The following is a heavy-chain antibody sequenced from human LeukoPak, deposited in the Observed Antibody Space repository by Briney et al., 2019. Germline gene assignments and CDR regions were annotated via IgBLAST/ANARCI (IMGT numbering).Heavy chain of an antibody. CDR3: AKESGKFDY. Sequence: GGSLKLSCAASGFTFSSYAVHWVRQAPGQGLELVAAIWFDGSNEYYADSVKGRFSISRDNSKNSLYLQMNSLRSEDTAMYYCAKESGKFDYWGQGTLVAVSS. CDR1: GFTFSSYA. V-gene: IGHV3-33*03. CDR2: IWFDGSNE. J-gene: IGHJ4*02.